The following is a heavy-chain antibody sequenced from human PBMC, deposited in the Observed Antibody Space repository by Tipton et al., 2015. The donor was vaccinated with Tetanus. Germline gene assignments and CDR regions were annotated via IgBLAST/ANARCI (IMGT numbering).Heavy chain of an antibody. V-gene: IGHV5-51*01. CDR1: GYIFNNYW. CDR2: IYPGDSDT. J-gene: IGHJ4*02. CDR3: ARAHCTDGVCKFDF. Sequence: QLVQSGGEVKKPGESLKISCKGSGYIFNNYWIGWVRQKPGKGLEWMGIIYPGDSDTRYSSSFQGQVTIADDKSINTAYLQWSSLKASDTSMFYCARAHCTDGVCKFDFGGQGALVTVAS. D-gene: IGHD2-8*01.